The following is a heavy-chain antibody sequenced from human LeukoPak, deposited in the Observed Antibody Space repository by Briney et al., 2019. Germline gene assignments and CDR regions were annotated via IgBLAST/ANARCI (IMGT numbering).Heavy chain of an antibody. CDR2: ITSSGTGT. CDR1: GFTLSRSA. CDR3: ARIRSGWYFDY. Sequence: GGSLRLSCTASGFTLSRSAMYWVRQAPGKGLEFVSVITSSGTGTDYADSVKGRFTISRDNSKNTLYLQMGSLRADDMAIYYCARIRSGWYFDYWGQGTLVTVSS. D-gene: IGHD6-19*01. V-gene: IGHV3-64*02. J-gene: IGHJ4*02.